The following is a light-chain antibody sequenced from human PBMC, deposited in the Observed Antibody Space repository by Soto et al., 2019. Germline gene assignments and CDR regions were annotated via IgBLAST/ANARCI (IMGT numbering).Light chain of an antibody. J-gene: IGKJ1*01. CDR1: QNINSW. CDR3: QQFHSFSRT. V-gene: IGKV1-5*01. Sequence: DIQMTQSPSTLSASVGERVTITCRASQNINSWLAWYQQKPGKAPNLLIYDASTLESGVPSRFSGSGSGTEFTLTISSLQPEDFATYYCQQFHSFSRTFGQGTKVEVK. CDR2: DAS.